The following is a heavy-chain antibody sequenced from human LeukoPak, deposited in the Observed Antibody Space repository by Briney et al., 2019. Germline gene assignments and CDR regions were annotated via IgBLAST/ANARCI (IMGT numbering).Heavy chain of an antibody. D-gene: IGHD3-3*01. CDR1: GFTFDDYA. Sequence: GGSLRLSCAASGFTFDDYAMHWVRHAPGKGLEWVSGISWNSGSIGYADSVKGRFAISRDNAKNSLYLQMNSLRAEDTALYYCAKAYMARITIFGVVSPVDIWGQGTMVTVSS. CDR3: AKAYMARITIFGVVSPVDI. V-gene: IGHV3-9*01. J-gene: IGHJ3*02. CDR2: ISWNSGSI.